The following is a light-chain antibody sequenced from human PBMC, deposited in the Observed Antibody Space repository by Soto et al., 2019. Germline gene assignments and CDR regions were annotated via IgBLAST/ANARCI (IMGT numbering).Light chain of an antibody. J-gene: IGKJ4*02. CDR2: GAS. Sequence: EIVLTQSPGTLSLSPGERATLSCRASQSVSSSYLAWYQQKPGQAPRLLIYGASNRATGIPARCSGGGSGTDFTLTISSLEPEDFAVYYCQQRNPLTFGGATKVEIK. V-gene: IGKV3-20*01. CDR3: QQRNPLT. CDR1: QSVSSSY.